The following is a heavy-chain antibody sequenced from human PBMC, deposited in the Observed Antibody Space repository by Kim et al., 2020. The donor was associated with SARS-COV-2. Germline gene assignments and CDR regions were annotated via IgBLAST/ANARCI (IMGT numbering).Heavy chain of an antibody. J-gene: IGHJ3*01. CDR1: GFTFSSHW. CDR3: ARDAALHGNSAFDV. CDR2: IKEDGSDK. V-gene: IGHV3-7*01. D-gene: IGHD3-3*02. Sequence: GGSLRLSCAASGFTFSSHWMAWVRQSPGKGLEWVAYIKEDGSDKYYVDSVKGRFSITRDKDKNSLYLQVNRLRAEDTAVYYCARDAALHGNSAFDVWCQG.